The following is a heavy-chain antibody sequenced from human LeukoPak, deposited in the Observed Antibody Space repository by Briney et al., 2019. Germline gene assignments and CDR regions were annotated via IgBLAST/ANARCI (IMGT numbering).Heavy chain of an antibody. CDR3: ARGLRYFPY. J-gene: IGHJ4*02. Sequence: SETLSLTCAVYGGSFSGYYWSWIRQPPGKGLEWIGEINHSGSTNYNPSLKSRVTISVDTSKNQFSLKLNSVTAADTAVYYCARGLRYFPYWGQGTLVTVSS. D-gene: IGHD3-9*01. CDR2: INHSGST. V-gene: IGHV4-34*01. CDR1: GGSFSGYY.